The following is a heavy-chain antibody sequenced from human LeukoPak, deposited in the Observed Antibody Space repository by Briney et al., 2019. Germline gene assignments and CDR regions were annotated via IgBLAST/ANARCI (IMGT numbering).Heavy chain of an antibody. CDR2: IYYSGST. Sequence: SETLSLTCTVPGGSISSSSYYSGWIRQPPRKGLEWIGSIYYSGSTYYNPSLKRRVTISEDTSKNQFSLKLSSVTAADTAVYYCARDPTFSSWYSINFDYWGQGTLLTVSS. D-gene: IGHD6-13*01. V-gene: IGHV4-39*07. CDR1: GGSISSSSYY. CDR3: ARDPTFSSWYSINFDY. J-gene: IGHJ4*02.